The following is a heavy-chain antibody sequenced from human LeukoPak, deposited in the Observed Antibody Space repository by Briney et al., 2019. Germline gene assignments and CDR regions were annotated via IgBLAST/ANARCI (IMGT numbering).Heavy chain of an antibody. Sequence: GGSLRLSCAASGFTFSSYAMHWVRQAPGKGLEWVAVISYDGSNKYYADSVKGRFTISRDNSKNTPYLQMNSLRAEDTAVYYCARDSGVAFDYWGQGTLVTVSS. V-gene: IGHV3-30*04. CDR3: ARDSGVAFDY. D-gene: IGHD3-3*01. J-gene: IGHJ4*02. CDR1: GFTFSSYA. CDR2: ISYDGSNK.